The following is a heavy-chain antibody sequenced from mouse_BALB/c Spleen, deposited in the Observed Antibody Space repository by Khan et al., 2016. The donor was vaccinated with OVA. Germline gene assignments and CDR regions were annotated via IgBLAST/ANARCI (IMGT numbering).Heavy chain of an antibody. J-gene: IGHJ3*01. V-gene: IGHV5-15*02. Sequence: EVELVESGGGLVQPGGSRKLSCAASGFTFSDYGMAWIRQGPGKGPEWLTFISSLAYNFYYADTVTGRFTISRETAKHTLYLDMNSLRYEDTAMYYCARGGTGRFAYWGQGTRVTVSA. CDR2: ISSLAYNF. CDR3: ARGGTGRFAY. D-gene: IGHD3-1*01. CDR1: GFTFSDYG.